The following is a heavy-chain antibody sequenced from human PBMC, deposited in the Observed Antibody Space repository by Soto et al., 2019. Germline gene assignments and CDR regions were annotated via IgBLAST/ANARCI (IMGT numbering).Heavy chain of an antibody. CDR2: ISYDGSNK. V-gene: IGHV3-30*03. Sequence: QVQLVESGGGVVQPGRSLRLSCAASGFTFSSYGMHWVRQAPGKGLEWVAVISYDGSNKYYADSVKGRFTISRDNSKNTLYLQMNSLRAEDTAVYYCAIDYGVAARPDGAFDIWGQGTMVTVSS. CDR3: AIDYGVAARPDGAFDI. D-gene: IGHD6-6*01. J-gene: IGHJ3*02. CDR1: GFTFSSYG.